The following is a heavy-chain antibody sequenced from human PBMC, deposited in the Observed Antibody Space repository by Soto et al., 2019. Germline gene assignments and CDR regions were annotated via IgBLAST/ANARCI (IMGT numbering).Heavy chain of an antibody. CDR1: GFTFSSYA. J-gene: IGHJ4*02. V-gene: IGHV3-30-3*01. D-gene: IGHD3-10*01. CDR2: ISYDGSNK. CDR3: VRPSLPRMVRGGLADY. Sequence: QVQLVESGGGVVQPGRSLRLSCAASGFTFSSYAMHWVRQAPGKGLEWVAVISYDGSNKYYADSVKGRFTISRDNSKNTLYLQMNSLRAEDTAVYYCVRPSLPRMVRGGLADYWGQGTLVTVSS.